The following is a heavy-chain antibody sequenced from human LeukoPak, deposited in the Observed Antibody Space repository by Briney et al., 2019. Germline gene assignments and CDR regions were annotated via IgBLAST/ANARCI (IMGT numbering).Heavy chain of an antibody. CDR2: ISAYNDNT. D-gene: IGHD4-17*01. Sequence: ASVKVSCKASGYTFTSYGISWVRQAPGQGLGWMGWISAYNDNTNYAQKLQDRVTMTTDTSTSTAYMELRSLRSDDTAVYYCARATVTTYADYFDYWGQGTLVTVSS. CDR1: GYTFTSYG. V-gene: IGHV1-18*01. CDR3: ARATVTTYADYFDY. J-gene: IGHJ4*02.